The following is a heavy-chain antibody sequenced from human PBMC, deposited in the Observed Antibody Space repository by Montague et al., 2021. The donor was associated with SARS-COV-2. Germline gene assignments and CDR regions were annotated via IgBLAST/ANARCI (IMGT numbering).Heavy chain of an antibody. Sequence: SETLFLTCTVSGGSMNTDSYYWGWIRQPPGRGPEWIATIYYSGTIYYNPSLQSRATISADMSTNQFYLKLTSVTAADTAVYYCARAGYSTGFGWFDPWGQGTLVTVSS. CDR1: GGSMNTDSYY. CDR3: ARAGYSTGFGWFDP. D-gene: IGHD6-19*01. J-gene: IGHJ5*02. CDR2: IYYSGTI. V-gene: IGHV4-39*01.